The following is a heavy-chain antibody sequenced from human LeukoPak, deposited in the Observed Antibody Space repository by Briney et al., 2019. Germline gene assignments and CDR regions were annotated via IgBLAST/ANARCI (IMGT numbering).Heavy chain of an antibody. D-gene: IGHD6-13*01. CDR3: ATARYSSSWDAFDI. J-gene: IGHJ3*02. Sequence: GGSLRLSCAAPGFTFDDYGMSWVRQAPGKGLEWVSGINWNGGSTGYADSVKGRFTISRDNAKNSLYLQMNSLRAEDTALYYCATARYSSSWDAFDIWGQGTMVTVSS. CDR2: INWNGGST. CDR1: GFTFDDYG. V-gene: IGHV3-20*04.